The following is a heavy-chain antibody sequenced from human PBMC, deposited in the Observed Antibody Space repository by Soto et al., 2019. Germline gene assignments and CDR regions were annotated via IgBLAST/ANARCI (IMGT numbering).Heavy chain of an antibody. V-gene: IGHV3-30-3*01. J-gene: IGHJ4*02. CDR1: GFTFSSYA. CDR2: ISYDGSNK. Sequence: PGGSLRLSCPASGFTFSSYAVHWVRQAPGKGLEWVAVISYDGSNKYYADSVKGRFTISRDNSKNTLYLQMNSLRAEDTAVYYCAREGSYCSGGSCYSQFFDYWGQGTLVTVSS. D-gene: IGHD2-15*01. CDR3: AREGSYCSGGSCYSQFFDY.